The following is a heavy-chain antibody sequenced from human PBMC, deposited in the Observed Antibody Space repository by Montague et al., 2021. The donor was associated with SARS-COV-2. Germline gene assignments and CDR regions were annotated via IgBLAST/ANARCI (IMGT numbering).Heavy chain of an antibody. D-gene: IGHD2-15*01. CDR3: ARGSGCSGGSCYSEWDPYYYYGMDV. Sequence: SETLSLTCVVSGDSISTDNWWTWVRLPPGKGLEWVGEIYHTGSTKYNPSLKSRVTISVDTSKNQFSLKLSSVTAADTAVYYCARGSGCSGGSCYSEWDPYYYYGMDVWGQGTTVTVSS. CDR1: GDSISTDNW. J-gene: IGHJ6*02. V-gene: IGHV4-4*02. CDR2: IYHTGST.